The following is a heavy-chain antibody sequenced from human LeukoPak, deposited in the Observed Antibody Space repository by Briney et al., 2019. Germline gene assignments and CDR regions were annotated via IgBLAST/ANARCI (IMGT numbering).Heavy chain of an antibody. CDR2: INPNSGGT. Sequence: ASVKVSCKASGYTFTEYYLHWVRQAPGQGLEWMGWINPNSGGTNYVQKFQGRVTMTRDTSISTAYMELSRLRSDDTAVYYCARDSSSRPFDYWGQGTLVTVSS. CDR3: ARDSSSRPFDY. D-gene: IGHD6-6*01. V-gene: IGHV1-2*02. CDR1: GYTFTEYY. J-gene: IGHJ4*02.